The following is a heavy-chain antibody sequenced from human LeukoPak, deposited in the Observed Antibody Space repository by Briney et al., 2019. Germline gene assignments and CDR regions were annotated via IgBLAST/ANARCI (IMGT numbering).Heavy chain of an antibody. CDR3: ARVAPGHSSGWYYYYYYYMDV. V-gene: IGHV4-39*07. J-gene: IGHJ6*03. CDR2: IYYSGST. Sequence: SETLSLTCTVSGASVSGSAYYWGWIRQPPGKGLEWIGNIYYSGSTYYNESLESRVTISVDTSKNQFSLKLSSVTAADTAVYYCARVAPGHSSGWYYYYYYYMDVWGKGTTVTVSS. CDR1: GASVSGSAYY. D-gene: IGHD6-19*01.